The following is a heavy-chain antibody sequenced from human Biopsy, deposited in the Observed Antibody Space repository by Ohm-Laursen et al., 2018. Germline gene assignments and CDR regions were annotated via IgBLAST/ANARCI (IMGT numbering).Heavy chain of an antibody. CDR2: FAPENGKT. CDR1: GYTLTELS. D-gene: IGHD1-1*01. CDR3: AADINVWNVNY. J-gene: IGHJ4*02. V-gene: IGHV1-24*01. Sequence: PVKVSCKISGYTLTELSMHWVRQAPGKGLEWMGGFAPENGKTVYAQNFQARVSMTEDTSTDTAYMELRSLRSEDTAVYYCAADINVWNVNYWGQGTQVTVSS.